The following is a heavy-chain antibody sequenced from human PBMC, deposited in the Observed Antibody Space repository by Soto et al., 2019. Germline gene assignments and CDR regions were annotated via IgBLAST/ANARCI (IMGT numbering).Heavy chain of an antibody. Sequence: EVQLVESGGGLVQPGGSLRLSCAASEFTFSGRSVHWVRQAPGKGLVWVSGIDKGGTDSNYADSVKGRFTSSRDNAKNTVYLQMNSLRVEDTAVYYCARGWFGPDVWGKGTTVTVSS. CDR2: IDKGGTDS. D-gene: IGHD3-10*01. V-gene: IGHV3-74*01. CDR1: EFTFSGRS. CDR3: ARGWFGPDV. J-gene: IGHJ6*03.